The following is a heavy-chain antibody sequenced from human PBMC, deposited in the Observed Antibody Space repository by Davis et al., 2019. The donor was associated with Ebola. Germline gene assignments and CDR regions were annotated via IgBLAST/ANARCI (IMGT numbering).Heavy chain of an antibody. CDR3: ATTRGYNYGPGWLDP. J-gene: IGHJ5*02. CDR1: GYTFTAYA. D-gene: IGHD5-18*01. Sequence: AASVQVSCKASGYTFTAYAIHWVRQAPGPPLEWMGWVNTYSGYTKYSQKFQGRVTFTRDTSANTAYMELSSLRSEDTAVYYCATTRGYNYGPGWLDPWGQGSLVTVSS. CDR2: VNTYSGYT. V-gene: IGHV1-3*04.